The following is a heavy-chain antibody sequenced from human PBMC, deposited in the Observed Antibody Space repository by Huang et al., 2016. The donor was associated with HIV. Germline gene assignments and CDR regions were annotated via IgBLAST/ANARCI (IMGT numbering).Heavy chain of an antibody. CDR1: GASISSGSYY. J-gene: IGHJ3*02. CDR3: ATWPPGSQMRAFDI. CDR2: IHTSRST. D-gene: IGHD2-15*01. V-gene: IGHV4-61*09. Sequence: QVQLQESGPGLVKPSQTLSLTCTVSGASISSGSYYWTWIRQPAGKGLEWIGHIHTSRSTNYNPSLKSRVTISIDTSKNHFSLRLNSVTAADTAVYYCATWPPGSQMRAFDIWGPGTMITVSS.